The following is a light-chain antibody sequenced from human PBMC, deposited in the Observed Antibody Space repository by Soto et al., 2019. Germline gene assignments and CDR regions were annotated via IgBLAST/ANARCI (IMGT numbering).Light chain of an antibody. J-gene: IGLJ1*01. CDR2: DVS. Sequence: QSVLTQPASVSGSPGQSITISCTGTSSDVGGYNYVSWYQQHPGKAPKLMIYDVSNRPSVVSNRFSGSKSGNTASLTISGLQAEDEADYYCSSYTSSSTPHYVFGTGTKVTVL. CDR3: SSYTSSSTPHYV. CDR1: SSDVGGYNY. V-gene: IGLV2-14*01.